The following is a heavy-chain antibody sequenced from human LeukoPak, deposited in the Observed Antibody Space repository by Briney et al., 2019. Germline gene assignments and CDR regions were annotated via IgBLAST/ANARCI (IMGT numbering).Heavy chain of an antibody. Sequence: ASVKVSCKASGGTFSSYAISWVRQAPGQGLEWMGRIIPILGIANYAQKFQGRVTITADKSTSTAYMELSSLRSEDTAVYYCARDYDSSGHWDYWGQGTLVTVSS. J-gene: IGHJ4*02. D-gene: IGHD3-22*01. CDR1: GGTFSSYA. V-gene: IGHV1-69*04. CDR2: IIPILGIA. CDR3: ARDYDSSGHWDY.